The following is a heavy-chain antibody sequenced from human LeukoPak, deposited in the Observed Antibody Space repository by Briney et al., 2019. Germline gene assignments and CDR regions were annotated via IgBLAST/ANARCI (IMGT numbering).Heavy chain of an antibody. CDR1: GFTFSHFW. D-gene: IGHD2-15*01. J-gene: IGHJ4*02. CDR2: IKNTGSET. CDR3: AREDGYCSGGNCYSYFDS. Sequence: GGSLRLSCAASGFTFSHFWMSWVRQARGQGLERVAYIKNTGSETYYVDSVKGRFTITRDNTRTSLFLQMYSLRAEDTAVYFCAREDGYCSGGNCYSYFDSWGQGTLVTVSS. V-gene: IGHV3-7*01.